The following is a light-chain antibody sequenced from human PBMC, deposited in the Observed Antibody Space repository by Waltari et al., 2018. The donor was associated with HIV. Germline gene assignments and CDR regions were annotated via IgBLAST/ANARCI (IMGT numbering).Light chain of an antibody. CDR2: WAS. CDR1: QSVLYSSNNKND. Sequence: DIVMTQSPDSLAVSLGERATINCKSSQSVLYSSNNKNDLGWYQQRPGHPPKLLIYWASTRESGVPDRFSGSGSGTDFTLTISSLQAEDVAVYYCQQYYSNPWTFGQGTKVEIK. J-gene: IGKJ1*01. V-gene: IGKV4-1*01. CDR3: QQYYSNPWT.